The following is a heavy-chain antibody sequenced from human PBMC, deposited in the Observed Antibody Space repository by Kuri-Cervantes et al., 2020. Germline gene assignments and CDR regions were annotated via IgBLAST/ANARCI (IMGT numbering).Heavy chain of an antibody. CDR2: IYHSGST. CDR3: AKGQIGQQLVLDY. V-gene: IGHV4-4*02. Sequence: GSLRLSCAVSGGSISSSNWWSWVRQPPGKGLEWIGEIYHSGSTNYNPSLKSRVTISVDKSKNQFSLKLSSVTAADTAVYYCAKGQIGQQLVLDYWGQGTLVTVSS. D-gene: IGHD6-13*01. J-gene: IGHJ4*02. CDR1: GGSISSSNW.